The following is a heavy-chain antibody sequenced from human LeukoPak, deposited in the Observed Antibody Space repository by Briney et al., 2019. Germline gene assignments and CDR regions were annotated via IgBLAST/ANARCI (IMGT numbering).Heavy chain of an antibody. Sequence: PGGSLRLSCAASGFTFSSYAMSWVRQAPGKGLEWVSAISGSGGSTYYADSVKGRFTISRDNSKNTLYLQMNSLRAEDTAVYYCAKDRQYYGSGSATDYWGQGTLVTVSS. V-gene: IGHV3-23*01. CDR1: GFTFSSYA. CDR3: AKDRQYYGSGSATDY. CDR2: ISGSGGST. D-gene: IGHD3-10*01. J-gene: IGHJ4*02.